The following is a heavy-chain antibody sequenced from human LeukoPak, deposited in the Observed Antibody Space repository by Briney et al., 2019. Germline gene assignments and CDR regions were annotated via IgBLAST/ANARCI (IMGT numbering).Heavy chain of an antibody. D-gene: IGHD3-10*01. CDR3: ARERGDTSMVLVDY. Sequence: GASVKVSCKASGGTFGTYVISWVRQAPGQGLEWMGRIIPIFNTANYTENFQGRVTITADKSTNTAYMELSSLRSEDTAVYYCARERGDTSMVLVDYWGQGSLVTVSS. CDR1: GGTFGTYV. CDR2: IIPIFNTA. V-gene: IGHV1-69*06. J-gene: IGHJ4*02.